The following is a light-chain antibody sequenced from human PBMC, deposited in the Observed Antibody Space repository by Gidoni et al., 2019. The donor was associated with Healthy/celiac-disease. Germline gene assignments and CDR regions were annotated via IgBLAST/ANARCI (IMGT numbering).Light chain of an antibody. CDR3: QQYNNGPRT. CDR1: QSVSSN. Sequence: EIVMTQSPATLSVSPGERATLSCRASQSVSSNLAWHQQKPGQAPRLLIYGASTRATGIPARFSGSGSGTEFTLTISSLQSEDFAVYYCQQYNNGPRTFGQDGPRWKSN. CDR2: GAS. J-gene: IGKJ1*01. V-gene: IGKV3-15*01.